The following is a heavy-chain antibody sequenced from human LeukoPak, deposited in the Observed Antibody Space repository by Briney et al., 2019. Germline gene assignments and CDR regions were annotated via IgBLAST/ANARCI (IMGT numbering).Heavy chain of an antibody. V-gene: IGHV3-21*01. CDR2: ISSSSSYI. CDR3: GRVAAAGRDY. CDR1: GFTFSSYS. J-gene: IGHJ4*02. D-gene: IGHD6-13*01. Sequence: GGSLRPSCAACGFTFSSYSMNWVRQAPGKGLEWVSSISSSSSYIYYAASVKGRFTISRDNAKTSLYLQMNSLRATGTAVYYCGRVAAAGRDYWGQGTLVTVSS.